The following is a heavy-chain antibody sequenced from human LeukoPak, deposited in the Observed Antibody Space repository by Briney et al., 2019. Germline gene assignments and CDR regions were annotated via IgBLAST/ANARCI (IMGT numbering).Heavy chain of an antibody. CDR1: GYTFTSYY. J-gene: IGHJ4*02. CDR2: IYPSGGGT. D-gene: IGHD1-26*01. V-gene: IGHV1-46*01. Sequence: GASVKASCKASGYTFTSYYIHWVRQAPGQGLEWMGVIYPSGGGTSYPQKFQGRVTMTRDTSTSTVYMELSSLRSDDTAVYYCARELVGGYFDYWGQGTLVTVSS. CDR3: ARELVGGYFDY.